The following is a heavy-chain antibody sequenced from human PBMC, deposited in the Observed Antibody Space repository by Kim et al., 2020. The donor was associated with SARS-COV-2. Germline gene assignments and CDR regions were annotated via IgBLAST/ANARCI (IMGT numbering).Heavy chain of an antibody. V-gene: IGHV3-11*06. J-gene: IGHJ6*02. CDR3: ARDGPFTLDYYYYGMDV. Sequence: KGRFTNSRDKAKNSLYLQMNSLRAEDTAVYYCARDGPFTLDYYYYGMDVWGQGTTVTVSS.